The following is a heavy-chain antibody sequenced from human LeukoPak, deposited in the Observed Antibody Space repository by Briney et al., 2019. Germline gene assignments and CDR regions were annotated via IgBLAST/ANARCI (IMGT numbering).Heavy chain of an antibody. D-gene: IGHD4-17*01. Sequence: SETLSLTCTVSGGSISSYYWSWLRQPPGKGLEWIGYIYYSGSTNYNPSLKSRTTISVDTSKNQFSLKLSSVTAADTAVYYCARVSWEYDYGDYHWFDPWGQGTLVTVSS. V-gene: IGHV4-59*01. CDR1: GGSISSYY. CDR3: ARVSWEYDYGDYHWFDP. CDR2: IYYSGST. J-gene: IGHJ5*02.